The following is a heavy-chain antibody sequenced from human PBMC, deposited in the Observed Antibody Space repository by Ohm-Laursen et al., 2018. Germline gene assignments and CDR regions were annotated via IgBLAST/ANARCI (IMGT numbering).Heavy chain of an antibody. D-gene: IGHD3-16*01. J-gene: IGHJ4*02. CDR1: GFTVGNNY. V-gene: IGHV3-66*01. CDR2: IYSGGST. CDR3: ARGGLYSDLDY. Sequence: SLRLSCAASGFTVGNNYMSWVRQAPGKGLEWVSVIYSGGSTYYADSVKGRFTISRDNSKNTLYLQMNSLRAEDTAVYYCARGGLYSDLDYWGQGTLVTVSS.